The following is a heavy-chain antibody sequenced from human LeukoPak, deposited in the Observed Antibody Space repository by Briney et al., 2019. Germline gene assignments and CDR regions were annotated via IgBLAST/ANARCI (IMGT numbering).Heavy chain of an antibody. CDR1: GGSISSYY. V-gene: IGHV4-59*08. CDR2: IYYSGST. CDR3: ARHAGIAAAGTRDYFDY. J-gene: IGHJ4*02. Sequence: PSETLSLTCTVSGGSISSYYWSWIRQPPGKGLEWIGYIYYSGSTNYNPSLKSRVTTSIDTSKNQFSLSLSSVTAADTAVYYCARHAGIAAAGTRDYFDYWGQGTLVTVSS. D-gene: IGHD6-13*01.